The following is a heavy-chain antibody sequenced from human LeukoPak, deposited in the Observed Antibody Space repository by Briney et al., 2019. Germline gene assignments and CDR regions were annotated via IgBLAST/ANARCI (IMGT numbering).Heavy chain of an antibody. D-gene: IGHD4-17*01. CDR2: ISPGDSDT. CDR1: GYSFTRHW. J-gene: IGHJ4*02. V-gene: IGHV5-51*01. Sequence: GESLKISCEGSGYSFTRHWIAWVRQMPGKGLELMGIISPGDSDTRYRPSFQGTVTTSADKSPITAYLQWRSLRASDTAIYYCARSRNDDGDFDLDYWGQGTLVTVSS. CDR3: ARSRNDDGDFDLDY.